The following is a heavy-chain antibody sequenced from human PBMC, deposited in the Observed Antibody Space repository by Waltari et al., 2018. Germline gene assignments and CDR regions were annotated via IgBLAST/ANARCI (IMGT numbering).Heavy chain of an antibody. CDR2: TSHDGANK. D-gene: IGHD6-19*01. CDR3: ARDLGSGWYYFDS. Sequence: QVQLVESGGGVVRPGGSLRLSCTDPGFPFSPYPMHWVRQAPGKGLEWVAITSHDGANKYYAGSVVGRFTISRDNSKNTVYLQMNSLRVEDTAVYYCARDLGSGWYYFDSWGQGTLVTVSS. J-gene: IGHJ4*02. CDR1: GFPFSPYP. V-gene: IGHV3-30-3*01.